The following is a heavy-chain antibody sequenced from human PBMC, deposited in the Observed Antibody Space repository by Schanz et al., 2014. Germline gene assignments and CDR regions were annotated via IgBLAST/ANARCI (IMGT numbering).Heavy chain of an antibody. D-gene: IGHD6-13*01. CDR1: GYAFTTYG. J-gene: IGHJ4*02. CDR2: ISPYNGNT. Sequence: QVQLVQSGAEVKKPGASVRVSCKVSGYAFTTYGISWVRQAPGQGLEWMGWISPYNGNTNYAQKLQGRVTITADKSTFTAYMDVSSLRSEDTAVYYCASSGAGYSSSWDFDYWGQGTLVTVSS. CDR3: ASSGAGYSSSWDFDY. V-gene: IGHV1-18*01.